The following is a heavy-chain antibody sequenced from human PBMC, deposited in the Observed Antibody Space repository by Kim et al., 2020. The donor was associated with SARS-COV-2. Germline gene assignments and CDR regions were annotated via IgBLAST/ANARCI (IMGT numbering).Heavy chain of an antibody. V-gene: IGHV4-31*03. CDR2: IYYSGST. CDR3: ARVGRGTWFGELLHIDY. J-gene: IGHJ4*02. Sequence: SETLSLTCTVYGGSISSGGYYWSWIRQHPGKGLEWIGYIYYSGSTYYKLILKSRVTISVDTSKNQFSLKRRSVTAADTAVYYCARVGRGTWFGELLHIDYGGQETLVTVSS. D-gene: IGHD3-10*01. CDR1: GGSISSGGYY.